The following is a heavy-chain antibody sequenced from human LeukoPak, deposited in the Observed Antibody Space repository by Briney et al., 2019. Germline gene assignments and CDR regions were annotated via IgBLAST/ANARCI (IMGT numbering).Heavy chain of an antibody. CDR2: ISAYNGNT. J-gene: IGHJ4*02. V-gene: IGHV1-18*01. CDR3: ARSLLLDDSSGYYSFWEY. D-gene: IGHD3-22*01. Sequence: ASVKVSCKASGYTFTSYGISWVRQAPGQGLEWMGWISAYNGNTNYAQKLQGRVTMTTDTSTSTAYMELRSLRSDDTAVYYCARSLLLDDSSGYYSFWEYWGQGTLVTVSS. CDR1: GYTFTSYG.